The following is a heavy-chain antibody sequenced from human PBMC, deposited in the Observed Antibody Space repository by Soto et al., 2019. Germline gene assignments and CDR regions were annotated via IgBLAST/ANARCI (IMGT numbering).Heavy chain of an antibody. CDR3: VRERSPYCSSTSCYRYYYMDV. CDR1: GYTFTSYA. CDR2: INAGNGNT. J-gene: IGHJ6*03. V-gene: IGHV1-3*01. Sequence: ASVKVSCKASGYTFTSYAMHWVRQAPGQRLEWMGWINAGNGNTKYSQKFQGRVTITRDTSASTAYMELSSLRSEDTAVYYCVRERSPYCSSTSCYRYYYMDVRGKGTTVTVSS. D-gene: IGHD2-2*01.